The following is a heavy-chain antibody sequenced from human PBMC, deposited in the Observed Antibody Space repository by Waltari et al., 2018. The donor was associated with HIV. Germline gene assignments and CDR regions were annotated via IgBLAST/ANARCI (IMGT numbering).Heavy chain of an antibody. V-gene: IGHV4-59*12. D-gene: IGHD3-10*01. J-gene: IGHJ4*02. CDR2: IGGARGVT. Sequence: PEKGLESIGYIGGARGVTSYKPSLWSRVTISMDTSQNKLSLKLKSVTAADTALYYCARATEDYYNRHYYFDAFDHWGQGVLVTVSS. CDR3: ARATEDYYNRHYYFDAFDH.